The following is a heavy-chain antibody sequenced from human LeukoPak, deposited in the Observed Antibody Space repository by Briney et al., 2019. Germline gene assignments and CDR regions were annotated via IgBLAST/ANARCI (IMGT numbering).Heavy chain of an antibody. V-gene: IGHV4-38-2*02. D-gene: IGHD3-10*01. CDR3: ASYYYGSGSYYNVPYYFDY. Sequence: PSETLSLTCSVSGYSISSGYYWGWIRQPPGKGLEWIGSIDHSGSTYYNPSLKSRVTISVDTSKNQFSLKLSSVTAADTAVYYCASYYYGSGSYYNVPYYFDYWGQGTLVTVSS. CDR1: GYSISSGYY. J-gene: IGHJ4*02. CDR2: IDHSGST.